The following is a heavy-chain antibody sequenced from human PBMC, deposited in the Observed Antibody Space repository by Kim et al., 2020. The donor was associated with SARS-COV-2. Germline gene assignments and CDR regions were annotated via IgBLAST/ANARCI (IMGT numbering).Heavy chain of an antibody. Sequence: GGSLRLSCAASGFTFSSYWMSWVRQAPGKGLEWVANIKQDGSEKYYVDSVKGRFTISRDNAKNSLYLQMNSLRAEDTAVYYCARDWGLRYFDWLLYGPVDFDYWGQGTLVTVSS. D-gene: IGHD3-9*01. CDR2: IKQDGSEK. CDR1: GFTFSSYW. CDR3: ARDWGLRYFDWLLYGPVDFDY. J-gene: IGHJ4*02. V-gene: IGHV3-7*01.